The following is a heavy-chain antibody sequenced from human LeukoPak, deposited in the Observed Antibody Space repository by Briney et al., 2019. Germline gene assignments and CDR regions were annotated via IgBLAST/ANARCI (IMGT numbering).Heavy chain of an antibody. CDR1: GGSISSGSYY. D-gene: IGHD6-13*01. Sequence: SETLSLTCTVSGGSISSGSYYWSWIRQPAGKGLEWIGRIYTSGSTNYNPSLKSRVTISVDTSKNQFSLKLSSVTAADTAVYYCARAERQYSSSWHFDYWGQGTLVTVSS. J-gene: IGHJ4*02. CDR3: ARAERQYSSSWHFDY. CDR2: IYTSGST. V-gene: IGHV4-61*02.